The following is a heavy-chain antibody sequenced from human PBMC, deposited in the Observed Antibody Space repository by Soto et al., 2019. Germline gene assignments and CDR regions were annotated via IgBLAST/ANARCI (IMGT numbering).Heavy chain of an antibody. V-gene: IGHV3-23*01. CDR3: AKDSRSPRQGWFDP. CDR2: ISGIGDYT. Sequence: EVQLLESGGGLGQPGESLRLSCAASGFTFSSYAMTWFRHAPGKGLGWVSSISGIGDYTYFADSVKGRFTISRDNSNDTLYLQMISLRVEDTAIYYCAKDSRSPRQGWFDPWGQGTLGTVSS. J-gene: IGHJ5*02. D-gene: IGHD2-15*01. CDR1: GFTFSSYA.